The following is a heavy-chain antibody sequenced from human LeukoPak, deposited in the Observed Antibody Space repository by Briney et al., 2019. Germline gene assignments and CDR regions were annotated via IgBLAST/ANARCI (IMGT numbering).Heavy chain of an antibody. D-gene: IGHD1-7*01. J-gene: IGHJ6*02. CDR3: ARDKELYGMDV. V-gene: IGHV4-59*12. Sequence: SETLSLTCTVSGGSISGYYWSWIRQTPGKGLEWIGYIYYSGSTNYKPSLKSRVTISVDTSKNQFSLKLSSVTAADTAVYYCARDKELYGMDVWGQGTTVTVSS. CDR1: GGSISGYY. CDR2: IYYSGST.